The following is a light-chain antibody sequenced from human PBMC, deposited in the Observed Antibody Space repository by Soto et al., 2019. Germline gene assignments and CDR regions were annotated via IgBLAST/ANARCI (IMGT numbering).Light chain of an antibody. J-gene: IGKJ1*01. CDR2: ADS. Sequence: IQMPLAPSTLCAFVGERVTLTWRASQSIGYWLAWYKQKPGKDPNLLIYADSSLETGVPSRFSGSGSGTEFTLSISSLQPDDSASYYCQQYNSYPKTVGQGTKVDI. CDR3: QQYNSYPKT. V-gene: IGKV1-5*01. CDR1: QSIGYW.